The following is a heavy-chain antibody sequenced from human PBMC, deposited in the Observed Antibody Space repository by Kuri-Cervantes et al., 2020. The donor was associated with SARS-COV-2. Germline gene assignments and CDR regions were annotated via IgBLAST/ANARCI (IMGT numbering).Heavy chain of an antibody. CDR1: GFTFSSYW. D-gene: IGHD2-21*01. V-gene: IGHV3-7*03. J-gene: IGHJ3*01. Sequence: ESLKISCAASGFTFSSYWMSWVRQAPGKGLEWVANIKQDGSEKYYVDSVKGRFTISRDNAKNSLYLQMNSLRAEDTAVYYCAKIAHVVVIAGAFDLWGQGTMVTVSS. CDR3: AKIAHVVVIAGAFDL. CDR2: IKQDGSEK.